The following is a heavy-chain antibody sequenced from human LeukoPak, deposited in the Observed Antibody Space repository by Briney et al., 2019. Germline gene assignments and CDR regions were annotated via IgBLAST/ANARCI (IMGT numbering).Heavy chain of an antibody. D-gene: IGHD3-10*01. CDR3: ARGRGRLDY. Sequence: PSETLSLTCAVYGESFSDYQWTWIRQPPGKGLEWIGEMNHSGGTKHNPPLRSRLTISVDTSKNQFSLKLTSLTAADTAVYYCARGRGRLDYWGQGTLVTVSS. J-gene: IGHJ4*02. CDR1: GESFSDYQ. CDR2: MNHSGGT. V-gene: IGHV4-34*01.